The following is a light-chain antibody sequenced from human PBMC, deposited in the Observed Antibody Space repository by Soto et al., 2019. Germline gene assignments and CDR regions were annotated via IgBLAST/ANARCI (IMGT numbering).Light chain of an antibody. CDR3: QQYGSSPET. Sequence: EIVMTQSPATLSVSPGERAALSCRASQSLTRNLAWYQQKPGQAPRLLIYGASSRATGIPDRFSGSGSGTDFTLTISRLEPEDFAVYYCQQYGSSPETFGQGTKVDIK. CDR2: GAS. V-gene: IGKV3-20*01. CDR1: QSLTRN. J-gene: IGKJ1*01.